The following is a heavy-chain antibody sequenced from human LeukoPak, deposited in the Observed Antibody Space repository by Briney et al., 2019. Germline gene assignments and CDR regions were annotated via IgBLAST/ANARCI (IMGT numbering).Heavy chain of an antibody. CDR1: GFTFSSYS. CDR2: ISSSSSYI. D-gene: IGHD3-9*01. Sequence: KSGGSLRLSCAASGFTFSSYSMNWVRQAPGKGLEWVSSISSSSSYIYYADSVKGRFTISRDNAKNSLYLQMNSLRAEDTAVYYCARGGLTGYYFDYWGQGTLVTVSS. V-gene: IGHV3-21*01. CDR3: ARGGLTGYYFDY. J-gene: IGHJ4*02.